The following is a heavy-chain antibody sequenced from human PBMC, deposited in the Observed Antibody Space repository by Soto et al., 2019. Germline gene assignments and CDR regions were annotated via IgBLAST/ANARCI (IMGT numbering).Heavy chain of an antibody. V-gene: IGHV4-31*03. CDR1: GGSISSGGYY. J-gene: IGHJ4*02. Sequence: PSETLSLTCTVSGGSISSGGYYWSWIRQHPGKGLEWIGYIYYSGSTYYNPSLKSRVTISVDTSKNQFSLKLSSVTAADTAVYYCARLTYYYDSSGYYFSPYYFDYWGQGTLVTVSS. CDR2: IYYSGST. D-gene: IGHD3-22*01. CDR3: ARLTYYYDSSGYYFSPYYFDY.